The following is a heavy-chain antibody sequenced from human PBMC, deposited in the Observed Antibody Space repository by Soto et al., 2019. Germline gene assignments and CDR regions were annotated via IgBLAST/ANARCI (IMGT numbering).Heavy chain of an antibody. D-gene: IGHD3-3*01. V-gene: IGHV3-64D*06. J-gene: IGHJ4*02. Sequence: GGSLRLSCSASGFTFSSYAMHWVRQAPGKGLEYVSAISSNGGSTYYADSVKGRFTISRDNSKNTLYLQMSSLRAEDTAVYYCVKRGGATIFGVAITRYFDEWGQGTLVTVSS. CDR3: VKRGGATIFGVAITRYFDE. CDR2: ISSNGGST. CDR1: GFTFSSYA.